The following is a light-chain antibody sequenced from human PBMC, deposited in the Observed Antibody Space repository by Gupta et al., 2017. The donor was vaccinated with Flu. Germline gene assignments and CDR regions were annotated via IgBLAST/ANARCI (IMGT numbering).Light chain of an antibody. J-gene: IGLJ3*02. CDR2: DDS. CDR3: QVWDQVWDTSSDHRGV. Sequence: SSVLTQPPSVSVAPGPTARMTCGGNNIGSESVHCDQQRPGQGPVLAVYDDSGGPAGIPEGVAGSKSGNAATLTISRVEAGDEADEDCQVWDQVWDTSSDHRGVFGGGTKLTVL. V-gene: IGLV3-21*02. CDR1: NIGSES.